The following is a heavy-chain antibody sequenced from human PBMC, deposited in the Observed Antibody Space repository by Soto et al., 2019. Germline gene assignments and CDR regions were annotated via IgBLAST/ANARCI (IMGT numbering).Heavy chain of an antibody. CDR2: ISSSSSYI. D-gene: IGHD2-8*01. CDR3: ARAQGVTLLNY. Sequence: EVQLVESGGGLVKPGGSLRLSCAASGFTFSSYSMNWVRQAPGKGLEWVSSISSSSSYIYYADSVKGRFTIYRDNSKNSPYLQNNSLRAEDTTVYYFARAQGVTLLNYWGQGTLVTVSS. J-gene: IGHJ4*02. CDR1: GFTFSSYS. V-gene: IGHV3-21*03.